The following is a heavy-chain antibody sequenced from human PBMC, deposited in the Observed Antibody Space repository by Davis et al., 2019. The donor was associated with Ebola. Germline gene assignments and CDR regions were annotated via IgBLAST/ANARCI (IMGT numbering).Heavy chain of an antibody. V-gene: IGHV4-38-2*02. CDR1: GYSINSGYY. Sequence: PGGSLRLSCTVSGYSINSGYYWGWIRQPPGKGLEWIGRIYTSGSTNYNPSLKSRVTMSVDTSKNQFSLKLSSVTAADTAVYYCARDTRLPLHRAGGTDYYYYMDVWGKGTTVTVSS. J-gene: IGHJ6*03. D-gene: IGHD3-16*01. CDR3: ARDTRLPLHRAGGTDYYYYMDV. CDR2: IYTSGST.